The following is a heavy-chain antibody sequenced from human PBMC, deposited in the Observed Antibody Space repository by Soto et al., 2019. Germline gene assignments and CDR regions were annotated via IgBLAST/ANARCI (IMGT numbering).Heavy chain of an antibody. CDR3: ARASRYYDSSGYQRGRWFDP. CDR2: IYHSGST. CDR1: GGSISSGGYS. J-gene: IGHJ5*02. Sequence: KTSETLSLTCAVSGGSISSGGYSWSWIRQPPGKGLEWIGYIYHSGSTYYNPSLKSRVTISVDRSKNQFSLKLSSVTAADTAVYYCARASRYYDSSGYQRGRWFDPWGQGTLVTVSS. V-gene: IGHV4-30-2*01. D-gene: IGHD3-22*01.